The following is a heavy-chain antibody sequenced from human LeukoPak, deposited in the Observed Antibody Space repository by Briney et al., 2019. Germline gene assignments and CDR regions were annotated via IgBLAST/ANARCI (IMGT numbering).Heavy chain of an antibody. V-gene: IGHV1-69*05. CDR1: GGTFSSYA. CDR3: ARGTAMGLYYYYMDV. CDR2: IIPIFGTA. D-gene: IGHD5-18*01. Sequence: SVKVSCKASGGTFSSYAISWVRQAPGQGLEWMGGIIPIFGTANYAQKFQGRVTITTDESTSTAYMELSSLRSEDTAVYYCARGTAMGLYYYYMDVWGKGTTVTVSS. J-gene: IGHJ6*03.